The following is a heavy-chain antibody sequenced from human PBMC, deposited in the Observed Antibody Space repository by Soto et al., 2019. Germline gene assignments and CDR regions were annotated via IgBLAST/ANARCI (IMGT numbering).Heavy chain of an antibody. CDR1: GFTFSSYS. D-gene: IGHD6-19*01. V-gene: IGHV3-48*02. CDR2: ISSSSSTI. CDR3: ARDLELAVADYYFDY. Sequence: GGSLRLSCAASGFTFSSYSMNWVRQAPGKGLEWVSYISSSSSTIYYADSVKGRFTISRDNAKNSPYLQMNSLRDEDTAVYYCARDLELAVADYYFDYWGQGTLVTVSS. J-gene: IGHJ4*02.